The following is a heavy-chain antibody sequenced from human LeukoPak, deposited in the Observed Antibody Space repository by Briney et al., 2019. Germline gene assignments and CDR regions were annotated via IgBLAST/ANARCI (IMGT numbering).Heavy chain of an antibody. J-gene: IGHJ5*02. Sequence: GGSLRLSCAASGFTFSSYEMNWVRQAPGKGLEWVSYISSSGSTIYYADSVKGRFTISRDNAKNSLYLQMNSLRAEDTAVYYCARDDATVTTSSSWLDPWGQGTLVTVSS. D-gene: IGHD4-17*01. CDR3: ARDDATVTTSSSWLDP. CDR2: ISSSGSTI. V-gene: IGHV3-48*03. CDR1: GFTFSSYE.